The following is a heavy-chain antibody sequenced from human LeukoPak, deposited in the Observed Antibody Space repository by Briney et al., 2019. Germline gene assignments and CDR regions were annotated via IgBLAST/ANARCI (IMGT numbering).Heavy chain of an antibody. CDR2: IYHSGST. CDR1: GGSISSNY. D-gene: IGHD5-18*01. J-gene: IGHJ4*02. Sequence: SETLSLTCSVSGGSISSNYWSWIRQPPGKGLEWIGYIYHSGSTNYNPFLKSRVTISIDTSKNQFSLKLSSVTAADTAVYYCARDVAMAGYYFDCWGQGTLVTVSS. V-gene: IGHV4-59*01. CDR3: ARDVAMAGYYFDC.